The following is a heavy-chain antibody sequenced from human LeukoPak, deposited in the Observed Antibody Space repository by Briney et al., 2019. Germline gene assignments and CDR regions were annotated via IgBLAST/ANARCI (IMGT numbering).Heavy chain of an antibody. CDR2: IIPIFGTA. CDR1: GGTFSSYA. V-gene: IGHV1-69*13. Sequence: SVKVSCKASGGTFSSYAISWVRQAPGQGLEWMGGIIPIFGTANYAQKFQGRVTITADESTSTAYMELSSLRSEDTAVYYCAREVDRPGYWYFDLWGRGTLVTVSS. J-gene: IGHJ2*01. CDR3: AREVDRPGYWYFDL.